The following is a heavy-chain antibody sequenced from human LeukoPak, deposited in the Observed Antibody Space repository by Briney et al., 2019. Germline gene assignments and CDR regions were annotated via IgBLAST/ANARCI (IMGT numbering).Heavy chain of an antibody. CDR1: GFTVSSNY. Sequence: PGGSLRLSCAASGFTVSSNYMSWVRQAPGKGLEWVSVIYSGGSTYYADSVKGRFTISRDNSKNTLYLQMSSLRAEDTAVYYCARGVDFWDVMDVWGKGTTVTVSS. D-gene: IGHD3-3*01. CDR3: ARGVDFWDVMDV. J-gene: IGHJ6*04. CDR2: IYSGGST. V-gene: IGHV3-53*01.